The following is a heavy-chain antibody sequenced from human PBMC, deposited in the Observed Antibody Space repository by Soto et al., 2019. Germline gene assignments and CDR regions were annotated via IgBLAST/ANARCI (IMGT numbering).Heavy chain of an antibody. Sequence: GGSLRLSCAASGFTFRSYALSWVRQGPGKGLEWVSGISGSGDSKHYSDSLKGRFTISRDNSKNTLFLQMNSLRAEDKAVYYCARIPFDHVWGTDRYSPYNWFDPWGQGTLVTVSS. J-gene: IGHJ5*02. CDR2: ISGSGDSK. CDR3: ARIPFDHVWGTDRYSPYNWFDP. CDR1: GFTFRSYA. V-gene: IGHV3-23*01. D-gene: IGHD3-16*02.